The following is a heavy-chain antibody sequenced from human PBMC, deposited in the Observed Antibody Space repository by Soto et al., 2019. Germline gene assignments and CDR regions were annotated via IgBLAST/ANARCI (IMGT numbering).Heavy chain of an antibody. V-gene: IGHV1-46*01. CDR1: GYTFTSYY. CDR3: ARDGVVAATKSWFDP. CDR2: INPSGGST. J-gene: IGHJ5*02. Sequence: QVQLVQSGAEVKKPGASVKVSCKASGYTFTSYYMHWVRQAPGQGLEWMGIINPSGGSTSYAQKFQGRVTMTRDTSTSTDYMELSSLRSEDTAVYYCARDGVVAATKSWFDPWGQGTLVTVSS. D-gene: IGHD2-15*01.